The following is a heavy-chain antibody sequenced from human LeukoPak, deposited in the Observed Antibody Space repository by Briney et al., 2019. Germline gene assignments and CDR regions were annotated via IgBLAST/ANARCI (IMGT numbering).Heavy chain of an antibody. D-gene: IGHD3-9*01. J-gene: IGHJ4*02. CDR2: ISDTGGRT. CDR3: AKGTMYYDILDY. V-gene: IGHV3-23*01. Sequence: GSLRLSCAASGFTFSSYAVSWVRQAPGRGLECVSTISDTGGRTYYADSVKGRFTISRDNSKNTLYLQMNSLRAEDTAIYYCAKGTMYYDILDYWGQGTLVTVSS. CDR1: GFTFSSYA.